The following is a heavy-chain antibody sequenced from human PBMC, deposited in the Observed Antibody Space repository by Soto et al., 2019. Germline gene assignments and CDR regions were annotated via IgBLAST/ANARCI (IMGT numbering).Heavy chain of an antibody. D-gene: IGHD3-16*01. CDR1: GGSISSYY. CDR2: IYYSGST. CDR3: ARGGSDDYYYYGMDV. J-gene: IGHJ6*02. Sequence: SETLSLTCTVSGGSISSYYWSWIRQPPGKGLEWIGYIYYSGSTNYNPSPKSRVTISVDTSKNQFSLKLSSVTAADTAVYYCARGGSDDYYYYGMDVWGQGTTVTVSS. V-gene: IGHV4-59*01.